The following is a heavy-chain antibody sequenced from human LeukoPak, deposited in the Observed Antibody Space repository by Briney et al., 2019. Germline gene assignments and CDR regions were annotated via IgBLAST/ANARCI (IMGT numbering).Heavy chain of an antibody. Sequence: PGGSLRLSCAASGFTFSNYAMNWVRQAPGKGLEWVSYISSVGSTIYYADSVKGRFTISRDNAKNSLYLQMNSLRDEDTAVYYCARGYSPGDYYYYGMDVWGQGTTVTVSS. CDR1: GFTFSNYA. CDR2: ISSVGSTI. V-gene: IGHV3-48*02. D-gene: IGHD5-18*01. J-gene: IGHJ6*02. CDR3: ARGYSPGDYYYYGMDV.